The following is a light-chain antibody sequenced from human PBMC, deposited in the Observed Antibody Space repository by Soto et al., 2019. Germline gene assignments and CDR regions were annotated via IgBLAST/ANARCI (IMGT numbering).Light chain of an antibody. V-gene: IGLV2-14*01. J-gene: IGLJ2*01. CDR1: SSGVGGYNY. Sequence: QLVLTQPASVSGSPGQSITISCTGTSSGVGGYNYVSWYQQHPGKAPKLMIYDVSNRPSGVSNRFSGSKSGNMASLTISGLQAEDEAYYYCSSYTSSSTLGVVFGGGTKVTVL. CDR3: SSYTSSSTLGVV. CDR2: DVS.